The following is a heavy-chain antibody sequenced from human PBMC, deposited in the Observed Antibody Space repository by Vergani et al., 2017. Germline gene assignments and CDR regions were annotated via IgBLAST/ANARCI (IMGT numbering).Heavy chain of an antibody. Sequence: EVQLLESGGGLVQPGGSLRLSCAASGFTFSSYAMSWVRQAPGKGLEWVSAISGSGGSTYYADSVKGRFTISRDNAKNTLYLQMNSLGAEDTAVYYCARDDLWGGYSGGWFDPWGQGTLVTVSS. D-gene: IGHD3-3*01. CDR2: ISGSGGST. V-gene: IGHV3-23*01. CDR1: GFTFSSYA. J-gene: IGHJ5*02. CDR3: ARDDLWGGYSGGWFDP.